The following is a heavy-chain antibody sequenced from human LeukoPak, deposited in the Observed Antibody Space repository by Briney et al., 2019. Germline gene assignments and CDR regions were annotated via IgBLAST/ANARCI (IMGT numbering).Heavy chain of an antibody. CDR3: ATGIGYCSGGSCYAYYYYGMDL. Sequence: GASVKVSCKVSGYTLTELSMHWVRQAPGKGLEWMGGFDPEDGETIYAQKFQGRVTMTEDTSTDTAYMELSSLRSEDTAVYYCATGIGYCSGGSCYAYYYYGMDLWGQGTTVTVSS. D-gene: IGHD2-15*01. V-gene: IGHV1-24*01. CDR2: FDPEDGET. CDR1: GYTLTELS. J-gene: IGHJ6*02.